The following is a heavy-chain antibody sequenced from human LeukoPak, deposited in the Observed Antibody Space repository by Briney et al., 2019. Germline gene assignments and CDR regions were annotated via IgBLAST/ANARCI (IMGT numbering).Heavy chain of an antibody. J-gene: IGHJ4*02. Sequence: SETLSLTCAVYGGSFSGYYWSWIRQPPGKGLEWIGEINHSGSTNYNPSLKSRVTISVDTSKNQFSLKLSSVTAADTAVYYCARHRNPPPGTYYYGSGSRSRYYFDYWGQGTLVTVSS. CDR3: ARHRNPPPGTYYYGSGSRSRYYFDY. V-gene: IGHV4-34*01. CDR1: GGSFSGYY. D-gene: IGHD3-10*01. CDR2: INHSGST.